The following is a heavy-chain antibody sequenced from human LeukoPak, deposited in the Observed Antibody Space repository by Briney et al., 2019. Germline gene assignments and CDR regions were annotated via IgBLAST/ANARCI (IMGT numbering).Heavy chain of an antibody. CDR3: AKGGLRSLYYYYYMDV. Sequence: GGSLRLSCAASGFTFSSYGMSWVRQAPGKGLEWVSAISGSGGSTYYADSVKGRFTISRDNSKNTLYLQMNSLRAEDTAVYYCAKGGLRSLYYYYYMDVWGKGATVTISS. CDR1: GFTFSSYG. D-gene: IGHD4-17*01. J-gene: IGHJ6*03. V-gene: IGHV3-23*01. CDR2: ISGSGGST.